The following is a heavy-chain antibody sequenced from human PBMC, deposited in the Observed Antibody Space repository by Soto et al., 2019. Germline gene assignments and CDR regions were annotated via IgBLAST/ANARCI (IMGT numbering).Heavy chain of an antibody. CDR1: GFTFSSYA. Sequence: QVQLVESGGGVVQPGRSLRLSCAASGFTFSSYAMHWVRQAPGKGLEWVAVISYDGSNKYYADSVKGRFTISRDNSKNPLYGEMNRLRSEETAVYYCARGEARLRSPFDYWGQGTLVTVSS. D-gene: IGHD3-16*01. J-gene: IGHJ4*02. CDR3: ARGEARLRSPFDY. CDR2: ISYDGSNK. V-gene: IGHV3-30-3*01.